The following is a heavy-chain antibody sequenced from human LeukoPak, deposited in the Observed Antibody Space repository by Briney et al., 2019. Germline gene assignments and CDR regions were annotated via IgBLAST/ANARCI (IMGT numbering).Heavy chain of an antibody. V-gene: IGHV3-23*01. CDR2: ISGSGDNT. CDR3: AKVPTYFYDSRGEYYFDY. Sequence: PGGSLRLSCAASGFTFSSYAMRWVRQAPGKGLEWVSAISGSGDNTYYADSVKGRFTISRDNSKNTLYLQMNSLRGEDTAVYYCAKVPTYFYDSRGEYYFDYWGQGTLVTVSS. J-gene: IGHJ4*02. D-gene: IGHD3-22*01. CDR1: GFTFSSYA.